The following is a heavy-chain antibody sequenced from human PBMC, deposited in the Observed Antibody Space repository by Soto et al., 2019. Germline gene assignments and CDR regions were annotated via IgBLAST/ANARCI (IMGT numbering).Heavy chain of an antibody. V-gene: IGHV4-59*01. CDR1: GGSISSYY. J-gene: IGHJ4*02. CDR2: IYYSGST. CDR3: AREQEYYDSSGYQRGFDY. Sequence: SETLSLTCTVSGGSISSYYWSWIRQPPGKGLEWIGYIYYSGSTNYNPSLKSRVTISVDTSKNQFSLRLSSVTAADTAVYYCAREQEYYDSSGYQRGFDYWGQGTLVTVSS. D-gene: IGHD3-22*01.